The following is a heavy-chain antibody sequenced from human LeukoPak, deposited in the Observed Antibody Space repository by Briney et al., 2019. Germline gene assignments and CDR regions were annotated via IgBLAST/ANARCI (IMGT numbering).Heavy chain of an antibody. CDR1: GFTFSGFW. V-gene: IGHV3-7*01. CDR3: ARDGSYYGMDV. CDR2: INSDGSEG. J-gene: IGHJ6*02. Sequence: GGSLRLSCAVSGFTFSGFWMSWSRQAPGKGLEWVASINSDGSEGYYADVVKGRFTISRDNAKNSLYLQINSLRAEDTAVYYCARDGSYYGMDVWGQGTTVTVSS. D-gene: IGHD1-26*01.